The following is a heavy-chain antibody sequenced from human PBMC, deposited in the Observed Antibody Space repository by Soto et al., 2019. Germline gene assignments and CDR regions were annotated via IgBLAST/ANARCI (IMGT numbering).Heavy chain of an antibody. CDR2: IYDSGST. CDR3: ARKQAGYFYGIDY. V-gene: IGHV4-31*03. CDR1: GGSITSGGYY. D-gene: IGHD3-10*01. J-gene: IGHJ4*02. Sequence: SETLSLTCTVSGGSITSGGYYWSWIRQHPGKGLERLGYIYDSGSTFYNPSLKSRITLSVDTSKNQFSLKLSSVTVADTAVYFCARKQAGYFYGIDYWGQGTLVTVSS.